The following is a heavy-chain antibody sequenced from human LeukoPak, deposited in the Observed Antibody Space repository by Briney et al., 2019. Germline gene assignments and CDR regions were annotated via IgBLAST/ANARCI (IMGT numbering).Heavy chain of an antibody. CDR2: IDPVDSHT. D-gene: IGHD6-19*01. J-gene: IGHJ4*02. V-gene: IGHV5-10-1*01. CDR1: GYTFTNNW. CDR3: ARGRGWVDY. Sequence: RGESLKISCKGSGYTFTNNWITWVRQMPGGGLEWMGRIDPVDSHTDYNPSFQGHVTISVDKAINTVYLQWGSLEASDSAMYYCARGRGWVDYWGQGALVTVSS.